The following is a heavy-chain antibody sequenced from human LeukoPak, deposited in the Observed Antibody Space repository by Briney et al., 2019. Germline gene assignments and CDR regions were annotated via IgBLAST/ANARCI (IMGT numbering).Heavy chain of an antibody. V-gene: IGHV4-39*01. CDR2: IYYSGST. CDR1: GGSISSSSYY. CDR3: ARAGYSSGWYYFDY. J-gene: IGHJ4*02. Sequence: PSETLSLTCTVSGGSISSSSYYWGWIRQPPGKGLEWIGSIYYSGSTYYNPSLKSRVTISVDTPKNQFSLKLSSVTAADTAVYYCARAGYSSGWYYFDYWGQGTLVTVSS. D-gene: IGHD6-19*01.